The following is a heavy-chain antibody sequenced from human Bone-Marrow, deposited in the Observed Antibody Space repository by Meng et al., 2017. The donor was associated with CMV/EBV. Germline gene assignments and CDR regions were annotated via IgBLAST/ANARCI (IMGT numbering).Heavy chain of an antibody. D-gene: IGHD3-3*01. CDR1: GDYY. J-gene: IGHJ4*02. CDR2: IYYSGST. V-gene: IGHV4-30-4*08. CDR3: ARGTITYDFWSGYIGVPYFDY. Sequence: GDYYCSWIRQPPGKGLEWIGYIYYSGSTYYNPSLKSRVTISVDTSKNQFSLKLSSVTAADTAVYYCARGTITYDFWSGYIGVPYFDYWGQGTLVTVSS.